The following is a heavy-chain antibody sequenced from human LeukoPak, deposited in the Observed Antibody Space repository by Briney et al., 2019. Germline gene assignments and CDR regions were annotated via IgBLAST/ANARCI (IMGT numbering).Heavy chain of an antibody. CDR3: ARDRTYRRGMDV. CDR2: IYYSGST. Sequence: PSETLSLTCTVSGGSISSGGYYWSWIRQHPGKGLEWIGYIYYSGSTYCNPSLKSRVTISVDTSKNQFSLKLSSVTAADTAVYYCARDRTYRRGMDVWGQGTTVTVSS. V-gene: IGHV4-31*03. J-gene: IGHJ6*02. CDR1: GGSISSGGYY. D-gene: IGHD1-14*01.